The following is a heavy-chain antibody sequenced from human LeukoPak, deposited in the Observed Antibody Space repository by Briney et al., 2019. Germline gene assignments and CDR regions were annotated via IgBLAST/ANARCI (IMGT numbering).Heavy chain of an antibody. D-gene: IGHD3-22*01. CDR3: ARRRYYDGSGYLE. CDR2: IYYSGRT. CDR1: GDSVSRSDSY. J-gene: IGHJ1*01. Sequence: SETLSLTCSVSGDSVSRSDSYWDWIRQPPGKGLEWIGTIYYSGRTYYSPSLKSRVTMSVDPANNQFSLNLRSVTAADTAVYYCARRRYYDGSGYLEWGQGTLLSVSS. V-gene: IGHV4-39*01.